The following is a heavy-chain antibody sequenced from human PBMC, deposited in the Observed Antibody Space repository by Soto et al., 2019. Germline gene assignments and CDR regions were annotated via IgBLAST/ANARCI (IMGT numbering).Heavy chain of an antibody. Sequence: EVQLVESGGGLVQPGGSLRLSCAASGFTFDCYAMNWVRQAPGKGLEWVSGISWSSGSIGYADSVKGRFTISRDNAKNQLYLHRNSLKAEHAALYYCAKDQNDNFDYGDYMFAFEIWGQGTMVNVSS. CDR2: ISWSSGSI. CDR1: GFTFDCYA. V-gene: IGHV3-9*01. CDR3: AKDQNDNFDYGDYMFAFEI. D-gene: IGHD4-17*01. J-gene: IGHJ3*02.